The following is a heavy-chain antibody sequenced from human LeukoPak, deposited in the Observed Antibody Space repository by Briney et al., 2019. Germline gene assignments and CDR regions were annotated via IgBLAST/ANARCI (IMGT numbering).Heavy chain of an antibody. CDR3: ASVLVVVPAAISYYYYGMDV. CDR1: GFTFSSYE. J-gene: IGHJ6*02. D-gene: IGHD2-2*01. CDR2: ISSSGSTI. Sequence: GSLRLSCAASGFTFSSYEMNWVRQAPGKGLEWVSYISSSGSTIYYADSVKGRFTISRDNAKNSLYLQMNSLRAEDTAVYYCASVLVVVPAAISYYYYGMDVWGQGTTVTVSS. V-gene: IGHV3-48*03.